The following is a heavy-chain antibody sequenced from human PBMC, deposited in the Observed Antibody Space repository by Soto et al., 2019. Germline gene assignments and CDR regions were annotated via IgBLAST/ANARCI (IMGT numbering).Heavy chain of an antibody. CDR3: ARDVFVTKRPYYYYGMDV. CDR2: INPNSGGT. Sequence: QVQLVQSGAEVREPGASVKVSCKASGYTFTGYYMHWVRQAPGQGLEWMGWINPNSGGTNYAQKFQGWVTMTRDTSISTAYMELSRLRSDDTAVYYCARDVFVTKRPYYYYGMDVWGQGTTVTVSS. CDR1: GYTFTGYY. V-gene: IGHV1-2*04. D-gene: IGHD3-16*02. J-gene: IGHJ6*02.